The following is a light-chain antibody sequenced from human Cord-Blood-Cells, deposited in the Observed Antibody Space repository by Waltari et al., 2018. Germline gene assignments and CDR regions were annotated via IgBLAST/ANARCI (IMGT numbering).Light chain of an antibody. CDR1: QSVSSSY. V-gene: IGKV3-20*01. CDR2: GAS. J-gene: IGKJ4*01. Sequence: EIVLTQSPGTLSLSPGERATLSCRASQSVSSSYLAWYQQKPGQAPRLLSYGASSRATGIPDRFSVSGSGTEFTLTISRLEPEDFAVYYCQQYDSSPQGTFGGGTKVEIK. CDR3: QQYDSSPQGT.